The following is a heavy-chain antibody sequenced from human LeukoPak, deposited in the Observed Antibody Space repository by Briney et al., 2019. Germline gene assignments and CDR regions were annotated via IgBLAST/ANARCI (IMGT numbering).Heavy chain of an antibody. CDR1: GFTFSSYA. Sequence: PGGSLRLSCAASGFTFSSYAMSWVRQAPGKGLEWVSAISGSGGSTYYADSVKGRFTISRDNSKNTLYLQMNSLRAEDTAVYYCAKDNWNDVVFGLNWFDPWGQGTLVTVSS. V-gene: IGHV3-23*01. D-gene: IGHD1-20*01. J-gene: IGHJ5*02. CDR2: ISGSGGST. CDR3: AKDNWNDVVFGLNWFDP.